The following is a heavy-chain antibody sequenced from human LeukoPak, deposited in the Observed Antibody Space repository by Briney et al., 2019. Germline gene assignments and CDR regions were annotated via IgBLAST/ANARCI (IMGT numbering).Heavy chain of an antibody. CDR1: GFTFSSYG. D-gene: IGHD4-17*01. Sequence: GGSLRLSCAASGFTFSSYGMHWVRQAPGKGLEWVAVISYDGSNKYYADSVKGRFTTSRDNSKNTLYLQMNSLRTEDTAVYYCAKLGATTVTTGYWGQGTLVTVSS. CDR3: AKLGATTVTTGY. J-gene: IGHJ4*02. CDR2: ISYDGSNK. V-gene: IGHV3-30*18.